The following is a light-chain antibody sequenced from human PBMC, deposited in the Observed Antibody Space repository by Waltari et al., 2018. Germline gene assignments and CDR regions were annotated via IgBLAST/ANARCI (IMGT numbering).Light chain of an antibody. CDR2: GNT. Sequence: QSVLTQPPSVSGAPGPRVTISCTGRSSNIGAGYAVHWYQQPPGTAPKLLIYGNTNRPSGVPDRFSGSKSGTSASLAITGLQAEDEADYYCQCYDSSLSGSVFGGGTKLTVL. CDR1: SSNIGAGYA. CDR3: QCYDSSLSGSV. J-gene: IGLJ3*02. V-gene: IGLV1-40*01.